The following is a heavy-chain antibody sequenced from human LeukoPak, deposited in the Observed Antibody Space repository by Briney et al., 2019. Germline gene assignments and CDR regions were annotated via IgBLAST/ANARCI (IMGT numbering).Heavy chain of an antibody. D-gene: IGHD2-2*01. J-gene: IGHJ5*02. CDR1: GFTFSSYS. CDR2: ISSSSSYI. V-gene: IGHV3-21*01. Sequence: GGSLRLSCAASGFTFSSYSMNWVRQAPGKGLEWVSSISSSSSYIYYADSVKGRFTISRDNAKNSLYLQMNSLRAEDTAVYYCAKDGGDIVVVPAASNWFDPWGQGTLVTVSS. CDR3: AKDGGDIVVVPAASNWFDP.